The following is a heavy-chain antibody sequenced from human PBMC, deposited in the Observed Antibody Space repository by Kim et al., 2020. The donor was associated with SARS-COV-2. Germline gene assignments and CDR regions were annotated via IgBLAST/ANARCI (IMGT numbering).Heavy chain of an antibody. CDR1: GFTFDDYA. CDR3: AKGTLGYSYGTDFDY. Sequence: GGSLRLSCAASGFTFDDYAMHWVRQAPGKGLEWVSGISWNSGSIGYADSVKGRFTISRDNAKNSLYLQMNSLRAEDTALYYCAKGTLGYSYGTDFDYWGQGTLVTVSS. J-gene: IGHJ4*02. D-gene: IGHD5-18*01. CDR2: ISWNSGSI. V-gene: IGHV3-9*01.